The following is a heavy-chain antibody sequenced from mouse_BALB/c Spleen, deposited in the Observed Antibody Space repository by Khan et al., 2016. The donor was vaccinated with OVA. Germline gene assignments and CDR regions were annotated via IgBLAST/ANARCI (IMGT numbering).Heavy chain of an antibody. CDR2: IDTENGNT. Sequence: VQLQQSGAELVRPGDLVNFSCKASGFTIKDYDMHWVKQRPEQGLEWIGWIDTENGNTIYAPKFQGKVSLTSDTSSNTAYLQLSSLTYEDTAVYYCARGGDARSMAYWGQGTLVTVSA. J-gene: IGHJ3*01. CDR1: GFTIKDYD. V-gene: IGHV14-1*02. D-gene: IGHD2-13*01. CDR3: ARGGDARSMAY.